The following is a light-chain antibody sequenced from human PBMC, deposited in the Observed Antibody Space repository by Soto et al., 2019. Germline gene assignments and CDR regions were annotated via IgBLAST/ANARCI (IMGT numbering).Light chain of an antibody. CDR1: QSISSH. CDR3: QQTYSIPLT. V-gene: IGKV1-39*01. CDR2: PAS. Sequence: DIPMTQSPSSLSASVGDRVTITCRASQSISSHLSWYRQKPGEAPMLLIYPASTLQSGVPSRFSGSGSGTDFTLTISSLQPEDFATFYCQQTYSIPLTFGGGTKVEIK. J-gene: IGKJ4*01.